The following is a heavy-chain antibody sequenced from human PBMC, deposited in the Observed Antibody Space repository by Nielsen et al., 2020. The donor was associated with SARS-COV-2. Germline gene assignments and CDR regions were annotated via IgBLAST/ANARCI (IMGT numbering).Heavy chain of an antibody. CDR3: ARGFLAAPYYYGMDV. Sequence: GESLKISCAASGFSFDDDGMSWVRQVPGRGLEWVSGINWNGGKTGYADSVRGRFTISRDNAQSTLYLQMKSLRVEDTALYYCARGFLAAPYYYGMDVWGQGTQVTVS. D-gene: IGHD6-13*01. V-gene: IGHV3-20*04. CDR2: INWNGGKT. J-gene: IGHJ6*02. CDR1: GFSFDDDG.